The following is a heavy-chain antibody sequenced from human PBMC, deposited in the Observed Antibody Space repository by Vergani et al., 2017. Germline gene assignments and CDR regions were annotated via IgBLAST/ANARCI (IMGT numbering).Heavy chain of an antibody. J-gene: IGHJ4*02. CDR2: ISFDGTNE. V-gene: IGHV3-30-3*01. CDR1: GFALNRHA. Sequence: QVQLVESGGGVVQPGTSLRLSCVASGFALNRHAMYWVRQAPGKGLEWVVGISFDGTNEYYPDLVKGRFTISRDIAKNTLYLQVRSLRLEDTGVYHCVRDRGLCARRRCYTEAWDYWGQGTPVTVSS. CDR3: VRDRGLCARRRCYTEAWDY. D-gene: IGHD2-2*02.